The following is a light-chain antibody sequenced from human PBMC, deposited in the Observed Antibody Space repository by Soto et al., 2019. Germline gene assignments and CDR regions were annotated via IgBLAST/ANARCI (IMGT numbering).Light chain of an antibody. CDR2: LNSDGSH. Sequence: QTVVTQSPSASASLGASVKLTCTLSSGHSNYAIAWHQQQPEKGPRYLMKLNSDGSHSKGDGIPDRFSGSSSGAERYLTSASLQSEDEAGYYCQTWATGIQIFGGGTKLTVL. J-gene: IGLJ2*01. CDR1: SGHSNYA. CDR3: QTWATGIQI. V-gene: IGLV4-69*01.